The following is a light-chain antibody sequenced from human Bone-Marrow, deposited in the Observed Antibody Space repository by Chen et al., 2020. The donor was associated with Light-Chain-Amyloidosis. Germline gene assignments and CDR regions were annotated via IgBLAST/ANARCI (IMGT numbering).Light chain of an antibody. CDR2: EVH. CDR3: TSYTSSNTIL. CDR1: SSDVGGYNY. Sequence: QSALTQPASVSGSPGQSITISCTGTSSDVGGYNYVYWYQHSPGKAPKLIIYEVHKRPSVVSNRFSGSKSGNTASLTISGLQAEDETDYYCTSYTSSNTILFGGGTKLTVL. J-gene: IGLJ2*01. V-gene: IGLV2-14*01.